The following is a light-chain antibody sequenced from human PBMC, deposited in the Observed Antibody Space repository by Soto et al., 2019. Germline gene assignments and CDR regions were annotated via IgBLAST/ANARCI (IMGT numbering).Light chain of an antibody. CDR3: QQRGDWPPFT. V-gene: IGKV3-11*01. CDR1: QNVDNY. Sequence: ETVLTQSPATLSLSPGGRATLSCRASQNVDNYLAWYQQKPGQAPRLLIYDASNRATGIPARFTGSGSGTDFTLTISSLEPEDFAVYYCQQRGDWPPFTFGPGTTVDIK. CDR2: DAS. J-gene: IGKJ3*01.